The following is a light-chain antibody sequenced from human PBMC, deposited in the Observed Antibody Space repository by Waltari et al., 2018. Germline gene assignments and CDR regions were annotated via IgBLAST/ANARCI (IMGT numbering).Light chain of an antibody. CDR1: ALPTRY. J-gene: IGLJ3*02. CDR2: RDS. Sequence: YELPQSPSVSVSPGPTDRNTRSGTALPTRYAYWYQKKAGQAPVLVIYRDSERPSGIPERFSGSISGTTVTLTISGVQAEDEAEYYCQSSDGTGTPRVFGGGTKVTVL. V-gene: IGLV3-25*03. CDR3: QSSDGTGTPRV.